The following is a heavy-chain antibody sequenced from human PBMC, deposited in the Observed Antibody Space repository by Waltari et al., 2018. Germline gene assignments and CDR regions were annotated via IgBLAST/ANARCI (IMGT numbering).Heavy chain of an antibody. CDR3: TTWLRWLQLGAFDI. CDR2: IKSKTDGGTT. V-gene: IGHV3-15*01. J-gene: IGHJ3*02. CDR1: GFTFSNAW. Sequence: EVQLVESGGGLVKPGGSLRLSCAASGFTFSNAWMSWVRQAPGKGLEWVGRIKSKTDGGTTDYAAPVKGRFTISRDDSKNTLYLQMNSLKTEDTAVYYCTTWLRWLQLGAFDIWGQGTMVTVSS. D-gene: IGHD5-12*01.